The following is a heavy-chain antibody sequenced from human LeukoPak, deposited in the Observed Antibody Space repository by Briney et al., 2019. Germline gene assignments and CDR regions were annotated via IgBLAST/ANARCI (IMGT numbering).Heavy chain of an antibody. CDR3: ARESSVFDSSGGVMDV. J-gene: IGHJ6*03. CDR2: ISSSGSTI. Sequence: PGGSLRLSCAASGFTFSSYEMNWVRQAPGKGLEWVSYISSSGSTIYYADSVKGRFTISRDNAKNSLYLQMNSLRAEDTAVYYCARESSVFDSSGGVMDVWGKGTTVTVSS. D-gene: IGHD6-19*01. CDR1: GFTFSSYE. V-gene: IGHV3-48*03.